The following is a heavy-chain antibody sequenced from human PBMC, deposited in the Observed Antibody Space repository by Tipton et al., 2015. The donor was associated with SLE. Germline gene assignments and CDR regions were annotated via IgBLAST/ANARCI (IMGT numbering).Heavy chain of an antibody. CDR2: ISHSGNI. Sequence: TLSLTCAVSGFSISSGYYWGWIRQSPEKGLEWIGSISHSGNIYYNPSLKSRVSMSIDTSRNEVFLRLSSVAAADTAVYYCVRDGFCRNGVCYRNWFDPWGPGSLVTVSS. D-gene: IGHD2-8*01. CDR3: VRDGFCRNGVCYRNWFDP. J-gene: IGHJ5*02. CDR1: GFSISSGYY. V-gene: IGHV4-38-2*02.